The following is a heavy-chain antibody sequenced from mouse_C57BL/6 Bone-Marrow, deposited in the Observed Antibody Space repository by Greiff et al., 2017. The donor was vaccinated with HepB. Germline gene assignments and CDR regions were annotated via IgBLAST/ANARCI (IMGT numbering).Heavy chain of an antibody. D-gene: IGHD1-1*01. Sequence: EVKLVESGPELVKPGASVKISCKASGYTFTDYYMNWVKQSHGKSLEWIGDINPNNGGTSYNQKFKGKATLTVDKSSSTAYMELRSLTSEDSAVYYCAREGIYYYGSSNYFDYWGQGTTLTVSS. CDR3: AREGIYYYGSSNYFDY. J-gene: IGHJ2*01. CDR1: GYTFTDYY. CDR2: INPNNGGT. V-gene: IGHV1-26*01.